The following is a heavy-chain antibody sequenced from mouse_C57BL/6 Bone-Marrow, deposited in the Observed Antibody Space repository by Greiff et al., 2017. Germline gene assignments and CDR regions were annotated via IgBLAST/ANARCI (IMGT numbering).Heavy chain of an antibody. CDR1: GYTFTDYN. V-gene: IGHV1-18*01. J-gene: IGHJ4*01. CDR3: TRWLLPYAMDY. Sequence: EVQLQESGPELVKPGASVKIPCKASGYTFTDYNMDWVKQSHGKSLEWIGDINPNNGGTFYNQKFKGKATLTVDKSSSTAYMELRSLTSEDTAVYYCTRWLLPYAMDYWGQGTSVTVSS. CDR2: INPNNGGT. D-gene: IGHD2-3*01.